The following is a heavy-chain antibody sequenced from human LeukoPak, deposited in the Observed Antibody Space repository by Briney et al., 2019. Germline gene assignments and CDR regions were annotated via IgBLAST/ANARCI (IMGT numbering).Heavy chain of an antibody. V-gene: IGHV3-53*01. Sequence: GGSLRLSCAASGFTIKTSYMTWVRQAPGKGLEWVSVIYSGGSTYYADSVKGRFTISRDTSKDTLYLQMNSLRAEDTAVYYCARVFEGVEDSWGQGTLVTVSS. D-gene: IGHD3-10*01. J-gene: IGHJ4*02. CDR1: GFTIKTSY. CDR3: ARVFEGVEDS. CDR2: IYSGGST.